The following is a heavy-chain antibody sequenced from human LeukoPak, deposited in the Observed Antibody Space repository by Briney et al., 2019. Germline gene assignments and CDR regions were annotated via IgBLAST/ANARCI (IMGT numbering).Heavy chain of an antibody. Sequence: KPSETLSLTCTVSIGSINNGDYYWSWIRQSPGKGLEWVGYIYFTGAAYYNPSLKSRVLISVNTSANQFSLKVTSMTAADTAVYYCARGNGYNLGTFDYWGQGTLVTVSS. J-gene: IGHJ4*02. CDR2: IYFTGAA. D-gene: IGHD5-24*01. V-gene: IGHV4-30-4*01. CDR1: IGSINNGDYY. CDR3: ARGNGYNLGTFDY.